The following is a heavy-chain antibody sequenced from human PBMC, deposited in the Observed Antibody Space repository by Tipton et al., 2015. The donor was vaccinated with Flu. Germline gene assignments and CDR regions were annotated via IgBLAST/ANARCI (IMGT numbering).Heavy chain of an antibody. J-gene: IGHJ2*01. CDR1: GDSIRSDYF. Sequence: LRLSCAVSGDSIRSDYFWGWIRQPPGKGLEWIATIHRSGSTKYNPSLKSRVTISVDTSKNQFYLEMRSVTAADMAVYYRASSLNHHVWGRGTLVTVSS. CDR2: IHRSGST. V-gene: IGHV4-38-2*01. CDR3: ASSLNHHV.